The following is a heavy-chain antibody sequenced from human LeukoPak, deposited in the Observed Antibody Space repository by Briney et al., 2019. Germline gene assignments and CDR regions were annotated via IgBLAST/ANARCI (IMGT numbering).Heavy chain of an antibody. CDR1: GGSISSYY. CDR3: ARFRGAYAFDI. V-gene: IGHV4-59*12. CDR2: IYYSGST. J-gene: IGHJ3*02. D-gene: IGHD3-10*01. Sequence: SETLSLTCTVSGGSISSYYWSWIRQPPGKGLEWIGYIYYSGSTNYNPSLKSRVTISVDTSKNQFSLKLSSVTAADTAVYYCARFRGAYAFDIWGQGTMVTVSS.